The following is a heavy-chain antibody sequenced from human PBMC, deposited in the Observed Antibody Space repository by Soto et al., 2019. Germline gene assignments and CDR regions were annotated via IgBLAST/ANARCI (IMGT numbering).Heavy chain of an antibody. D-gene: IGHD2-15*01. J-gene: IGHJ6*02. V-gene: IGHV1-69*13. CDR1: GGTFSSYA. Sequence: SVKVSCKASGGTFSSYAISWVRQAPGQGLEWMGGIIPIFGTANYAQKFQGRFTFTADESTSTAYMELSCLRSEDTAVYYCARVLLVIVVVVAATPADYYYGMDVWGQGTTVTVSS. CDR3: ARVLLVIVVVVAATPADYYYGMDV. CDR2: IIPIFGTA.